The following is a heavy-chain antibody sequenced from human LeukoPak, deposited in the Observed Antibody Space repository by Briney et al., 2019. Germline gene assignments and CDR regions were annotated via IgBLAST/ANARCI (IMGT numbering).Heavy chain of an antibody. D-gene: IGHD3-10*01. CDR1: GYTFTSYD. Sequence: ASVKVSCKASGYTFTSYDINWVRQATGQGLEWMGWTNPNSGNTGYAQKFQGRVTMTRNTSISTAYMELSSLRSEDTAVYYCVFYYYGSGSFRYYFDYWGQGTLVTVSS. CDR3: VFYYYGSGSFRYYFDY. V-gene: IGHV1-8*01. J-gene: IGHJ4*02. CDR2: TNPNSGNT.